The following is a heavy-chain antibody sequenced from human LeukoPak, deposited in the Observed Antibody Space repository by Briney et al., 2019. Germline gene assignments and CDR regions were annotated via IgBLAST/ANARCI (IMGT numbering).Heavy chain of an antibody. CDR1: GVTFSSFV. Sequence: GGFLRLSCAASGVTFSSFVMHWVRQAPGKGLEWVAVISYHGRDTYYADSVKGRFTISRDNSKNTLYLQLNSLGAEDTAVYYCAAQPCSVGRCYLDYWGQGTLVTVSS. V-gene: IGHV3-30*04. CDR3: AAQPCSVGRCYLDY. D-gene: IGHD2-15*01. CDR2: ISYHGRDT. J-gene: IGHJ4*02.